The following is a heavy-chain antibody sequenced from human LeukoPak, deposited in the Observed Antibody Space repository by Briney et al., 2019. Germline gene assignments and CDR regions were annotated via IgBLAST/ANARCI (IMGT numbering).Heavy chain of an antibody. CDR2: ISNSGST. D-gene: IGHD2-21*01. CDR1: GFTFSNYA. Sequence: PGGSLRLSCAASGFTFSNYAMAWVRQAPGKGLEWVSSISNSGSTYYADSVKGRFTVSRDNSKNTLFLLMNRLRVEDTAVYYCAKAPVTTCSGAYCYPFDYWGQGTLVTVSS. J-gene: IGHJ4*02. CDR3: AKAPVTTCSGAYCYPFDY. V-gene: IGHV3-23*01.